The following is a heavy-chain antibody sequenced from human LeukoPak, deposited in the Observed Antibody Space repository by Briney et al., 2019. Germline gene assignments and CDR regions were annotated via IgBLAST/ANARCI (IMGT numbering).Heavy chain of an antibody. D-gene: IGHD6-13*01. CDR3: ARGGIAAAVTPGDYYYYYGMDV. Sequence: GRSLRLSCAASGFTSSSYGMHWVRQAPGKGLEWVAVISYDGSNKYYADSVKGRFTISRDNSKNTLYLQMNSLRAEDTAVYYCARGGIAAAVTPGDYYYYYGMDVWGQGTTVTVSS. J-gene: IGHJ6*02. CDR2: ISYDGSNK. CDR1: GFTSSSYG. V-gene: IGHV3-30*03.